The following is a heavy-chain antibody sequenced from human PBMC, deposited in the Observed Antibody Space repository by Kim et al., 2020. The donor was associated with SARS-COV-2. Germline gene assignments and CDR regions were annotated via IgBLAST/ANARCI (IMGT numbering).Heavy chain of an antibody. Sequence: SETLSLTCTVSGGSLSSSSYYWGWIRQPPGKGLEWIGTAYYIGNTYYNPSLKSRVTISVDTSTNQFSLKLGSVTAAATAVYYCARHQRYSSGWYGAFYY. CDR2: AYYIGNT. CDR1: GGSLSSSSYY. V-gene: IGHV4-39*01. J-gene: IGHJ6*01. CDR3: ARHQRYSSGWYGAFYY. D-gene: IGHD6-19*01.